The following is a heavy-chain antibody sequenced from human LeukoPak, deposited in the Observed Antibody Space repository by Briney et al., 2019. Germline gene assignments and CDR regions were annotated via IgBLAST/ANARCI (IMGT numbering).Heavy chain of an antibody. V-gene: IGHV4-34*01. CDR2: INHSGST. D-gene: IGHD5-18*01. Sequence: KPSETLSLTCAVYGGSFSGYYWSWIRQPPGKGLEWIGEINHSGSTNYNPSLKSRVTISVDTSKNQFSLKLSSVTAADTAVYYCAEEGYSYDPRGYYYYGMDVWGQGTTVTVSS. CDR1: GGSFSGYY. J-gene: IGHJ6*02. CDR3: AEEGYSYDPRGYYYYGMDV.